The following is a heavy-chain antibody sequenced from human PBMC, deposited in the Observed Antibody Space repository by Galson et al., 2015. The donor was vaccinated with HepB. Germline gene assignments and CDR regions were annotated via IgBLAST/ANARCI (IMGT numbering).Heavy chain of an antibody. CDR3: ARDQNY. J-gene: IGHJ4*02. CDR2: ISGDGST. CDR1: GFTVSTNC. Sequence: SLRLSCAASGFTVSTNCMSWVRQAPGNGLEWVSVISGDGSTDYADSVKGRFTISRENSKNTLYLQMNSLRAEDTAVYYCARDQNYWGQGTLVTVFS. V-gene: IGHV3-53*01.